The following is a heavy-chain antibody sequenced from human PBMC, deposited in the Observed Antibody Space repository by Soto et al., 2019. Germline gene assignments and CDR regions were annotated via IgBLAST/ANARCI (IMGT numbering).Heavy chain of an antibody. V-gene: IGHV3-9*01. CDR2: ISWNSGSI. Sequence: GGSLRLSCAASGFTFDDYAMHWVRQAPGKGLEWVSGISWNSGSIGYADSVKGRFTISRDNAKNSLYLQMNSLRAEDTALYYCAKENFSGWYFDYWGQGTLVTGSS. CDR3: AKENFSGWYFDY. CDR1: GFTFDDYA. D-gene: IGHD6-19*01. J-gene: IGHJ4*02.